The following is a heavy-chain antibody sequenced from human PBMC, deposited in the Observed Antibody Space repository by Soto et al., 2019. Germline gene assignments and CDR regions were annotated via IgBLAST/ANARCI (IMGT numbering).Heavy chain of an antibody. CDR1: GFTFSSHS. J-gene: IGHJ6*02. Sequence: HPVVSLRISCAASGFTFSSHSMNWFRQDLEKGQEWVSSISSSSSTIYYADSVKGRFTISRDNAKNSLYLQMNSLRDEDTAVYYCARDTPHRITIFGVVIIVHYYYGMDVWGQGT. D-gene: IGHD3-3*01. V-gene: IGHV3-48*02. CDR3: ARDTPHRITIFGVVIIVHYYYGMDV. CDR2: ISSSSSTI.